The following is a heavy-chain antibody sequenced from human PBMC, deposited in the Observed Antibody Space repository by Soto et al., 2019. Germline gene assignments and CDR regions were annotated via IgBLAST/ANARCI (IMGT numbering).Heavy chain of an antibody. Sequence: QVQLVQSGAEVKKPGSSVRVSCRSSGDTFSSYIVNWLRLAPGRGLEWMGRVIPVLTTTDYAQNFRGRVTISADKSTYPVNRDLSTLRSDDTDFYYCARRRYCGYDCYHKRSYGMDVWGQGSLVTVAS. CDR2: VIPVLTTT. CDR3: ARRRYCGYDCYHKRSYGMDV. D-gene: IGHD2-21*02. V-gene: IGHV1-69*08. CDR1: GDTFSSYI. J-gene: IGHJ6*02.